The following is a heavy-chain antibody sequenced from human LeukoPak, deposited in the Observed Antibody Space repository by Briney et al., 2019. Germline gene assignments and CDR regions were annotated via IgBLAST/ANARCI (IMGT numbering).Heavy chain of an antibody. V-gene: IGHV3-48*03. D-gene: IGHD6-19*01. Sequence: GGSLRLSCAASGFTFSSYEMNWVRQAPGKGLEWVSYISSSGSTIYYADSVKGRFTISRDNAKNSLYLQLNSLRADDTAVYYCARGGPFSSGWYDYFDYWGQGTLVTVSS. CDR2: ISSSGSTI. J-gene: IGHJ4*02. CDR1: GFTFSSYE. CDR3: ARGGPFSSGWYDYFDY.